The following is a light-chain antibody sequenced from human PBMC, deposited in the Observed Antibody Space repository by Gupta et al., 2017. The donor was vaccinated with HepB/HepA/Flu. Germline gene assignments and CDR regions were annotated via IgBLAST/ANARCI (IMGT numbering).Light chain of an antibody. Sequence: IQMTQSPSSLSASVGDRVTLTCRASQGISSWLAWYQQKPEKAPKSLIYAASSVQSGGPSRFSGSGSGTDVTLTISSLQPEDVATYYCQRYKRYPLTFGGGTKVEIK. CDR2: AAS. CDR3: QRYKRYPLT. V-gene: IGKV1D-16*01. J-gene: IGKJ4*01. CDR1: QGISSW.